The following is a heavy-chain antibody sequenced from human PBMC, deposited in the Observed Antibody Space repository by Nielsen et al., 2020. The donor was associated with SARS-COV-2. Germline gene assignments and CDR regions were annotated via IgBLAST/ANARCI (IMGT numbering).Heavy chain of an antibody. CDR3: ASSRGDEFEY. Sequence: ASVKVSCKASGYTFTSYGISWVRQAPGQGLEWMGIINPISGSTSYAQKFQGRVTMTRDTSTSTVYMELSSLRSEDTAVYYCASSRGDEFEYWGQGTLVTVSS. CDR1: GYTFTSYG. D-gene: IGHD3-10*01. J-gene: IGHJ4*02. CDR2: INPISGST. V-gene: IGHV1-46*01.